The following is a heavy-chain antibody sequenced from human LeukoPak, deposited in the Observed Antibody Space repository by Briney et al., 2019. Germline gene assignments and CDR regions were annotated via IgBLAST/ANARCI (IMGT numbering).Heavy chain of an antibody. D-gene: IGHD2-21*01. CDR1: GFTFTSYG. Sequence: GGSLRLSCSASGFTFTSYGMHWVRQAPGKGLEWVAVISYDGITNYYADSVKGRFTVSRDNSENTLYLQMNSLRADDTAVYYCTKKAAPVSAIRAGFDYWGQGTLVTVSS. CDR2: ISYDGITN. CDR3: TKKAAPVSAIRAGFDY. V-gene: IGHV3-30*18. J-gene: IGHJ4*02.